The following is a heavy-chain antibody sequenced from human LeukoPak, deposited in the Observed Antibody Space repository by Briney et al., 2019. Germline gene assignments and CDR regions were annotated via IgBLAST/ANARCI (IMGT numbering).Heavy chain of an antibody. Sequence: SETLSLTCTVSGYSISSGYYWGWIRQPPGKGLEWIGSIYHSGSTYYNPSLKSRVTISLDTSKNQFSLKLSSVTAADTAVYYCARGRGDFDYWGQGTLVTVSS. D-gene: IGHD3-16*01. J-gene: IGHJ4*02. V-gene: IGHV4-38-2*02. CDR2: IYHSGST. CDR1: GYSISSGYY. CDR3: ARGRGDFDY.